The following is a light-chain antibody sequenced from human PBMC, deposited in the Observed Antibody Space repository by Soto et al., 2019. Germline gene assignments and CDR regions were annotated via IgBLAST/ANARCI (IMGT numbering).Light chain of an antibody. J-gene: IGKJ2*01. CDR2: GAS. CDR1: QSVPSNY. V-gene: IGKV3-20*01. Sequence: EVVLTQSPGTLSLSPRERATLSCRASQSVPSNYLAWYQQKPGQALRLLIYGASRRATGIPDIFSGTGSGTDFTLTVSRLEPDDFAVYYCQQYGGSPYIFGQGNKVEIK. CDR3: QQYGGSPYI.